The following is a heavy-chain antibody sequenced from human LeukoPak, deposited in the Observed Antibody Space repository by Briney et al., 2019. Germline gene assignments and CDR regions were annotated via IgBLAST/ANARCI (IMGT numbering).Heavy chain of an antibody. CDR1: GFTFSSYA. J-gene: IGHJ6*03. CDR2: ISSNGGST. CDR3: AKDEVTRGYYYVDV. Sequence: GGSLRLSCAASGFTFSSYAMHWVRQAPGKGLEYVSAISSNGGSTYYANSVKGRFTISRDNSKNTLYLQMNSLRTEDTAVYYCAKDEVTRGYYYVDVWGKGTTVTVSS. V-gene: IGHV3-64*01. D-gene: IGHD4-11*01.